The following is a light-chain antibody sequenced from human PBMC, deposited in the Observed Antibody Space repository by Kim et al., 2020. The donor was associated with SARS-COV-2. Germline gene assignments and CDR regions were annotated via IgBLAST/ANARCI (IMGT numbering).Light chain of an antibody. CDR3: QSADISGISWV. Sequence: QSVTISCTGTSSDVGGYNYVSWYQQHPGKAPKLMIYEVSKRPSGVPDRFSGSKSGNTASLTVSGLQAEDEADYFCQSADISGISWVFGGGTQLTVL. CDR1: SSDVGGYNY. J-gene: IGLJ3*02. V-gene: IGLV2-8*01. CDR2: EVS.